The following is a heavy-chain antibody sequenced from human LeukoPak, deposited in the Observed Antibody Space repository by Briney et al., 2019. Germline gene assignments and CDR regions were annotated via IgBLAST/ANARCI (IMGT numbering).Heavy chain of an antibody. D-gene: IGHD3-3*01. CDR2: VSPDGGEK. CDR3: ARILRGGMSGYAFDY. J-gene: IGHJ4*02. CDR1: GFTFSSYW. Sequence: GGSLRLSCAASGFTFSSYWMTWVRQAPGKGLEWVANVSPDGGEKYLVDSVRGRLTISRDNTKNSLHLQMSSLRAEDTAVYSCARILRGGMSGYAFDYWGQGTLLTVSS. V-gene: IGHV3-7*01.